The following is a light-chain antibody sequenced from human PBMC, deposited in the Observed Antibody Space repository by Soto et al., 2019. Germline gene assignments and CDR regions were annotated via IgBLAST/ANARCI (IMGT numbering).Light chain of an antibody. CDR2: EVN. V-gene: IGLV2-14*01. Sequence: QSVLAQPSSVSGSPGQSITISCTGTSTDVGGYNYVSWYQHHPGKGPKLIIYEVNNRPSGVSDRFSGSKSGNKASLTISNLEAEDEGDYYCTSFAPGRIYVFGSGTKVTVL. CDR3: TSFAPGRIYV. CDR1: STDVGGYNY. J-gene: IGLJ1*01.